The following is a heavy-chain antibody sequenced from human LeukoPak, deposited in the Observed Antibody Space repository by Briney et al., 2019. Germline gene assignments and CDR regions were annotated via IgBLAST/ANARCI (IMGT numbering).Heavy chain of an antibody. J-gene: IGHJ4*02. CDR1: GFTFSSYA. CDR3: AKPHSSGYYYGLDY. Sequence: GGSLRLSCAASGFTFSSYAMHWVRQAPGKGLEWVAVISYDGSNKYYADSVKGRFTISRDNSKNTLFLQMNSLGVEDTAIYYCAKPHSSGYYYGLDYWGQGALVTVSS. V-gene: IGHV3-30-3*01. D-gene: IGHD3-22*01. CDR2: ISYDGSNK.